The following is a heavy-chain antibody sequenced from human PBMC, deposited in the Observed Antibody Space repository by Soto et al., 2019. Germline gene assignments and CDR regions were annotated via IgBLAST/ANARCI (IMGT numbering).Heavy chain of an antibody. CDR3: AKDQQLAYYYYYYGMDV. CDR2: MSYDGSNK. J-gene: IGHJ6*02. Sequence: QVQLVESGGGVVQPGRSLRLSCAASGFTFSSYGMHWVRQAPGKGLEWVAVMSYDGSNKYYADSVKGRFTISRDNSKNTLYLQMNSLRAEDTAVYYCAKDQQLAYYYYYYGMDVWGQGTTVTVSS. D-gene: IGHD6-13*01. CDR1: GFTFSSYG. V-gene: IGHV3-30*18.